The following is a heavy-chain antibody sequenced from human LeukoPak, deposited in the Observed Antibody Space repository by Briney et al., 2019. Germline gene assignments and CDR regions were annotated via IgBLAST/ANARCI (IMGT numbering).Heavy chain of an antibody. CDR3: AAVTPPDY. Sequence: PGGSLRLSCAASGFTFSNAWMSWVRQAPGKGLEWVSAITGSGDSTYYADSVRGRFTISRDNSKNTLFLQMNTLRAEDTAVYYCAAVTPPDYWGQGTLVTVSS. D-gene: IGHD4-23*01. V-gene: IGHV3-23*01. CDR2: ITGSGDST. J-gene: IGHJ4*02. CDR1: GFTFSNAW.